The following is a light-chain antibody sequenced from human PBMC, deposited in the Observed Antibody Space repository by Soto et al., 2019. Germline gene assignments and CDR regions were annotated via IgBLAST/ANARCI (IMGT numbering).Light chain of an antibody. Sequence: DIQLTQSPSFLSASVGDRVTITCRASQGISSYLAWYQQKPGKAPKLLIYAASTLQSGVPSRFSGSGSGTEFTLTISSLQPEDFATYYCQQLNSYPLAYTFGQGTKLEIK. CDR1: QGISSY. CDR3: QQLNSYPLAYT. J-gene: IGKJ2*01. V-gene: IGKV1-9*01. CDR2: AAS.